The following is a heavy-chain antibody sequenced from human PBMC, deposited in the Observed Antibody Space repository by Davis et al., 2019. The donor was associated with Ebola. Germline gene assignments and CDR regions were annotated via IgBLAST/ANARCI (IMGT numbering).Heavy chain of an antibody. CDR3: AKEGGGAAQDY. V-gene: IGHV3-23*01. Sequence: GESLKISCEVSGFTFSNYAMTWVRQAPGKGLEWVSTISGTGGGTYYADSVKGRFTISRDNAKNTLSLQMNSLRAEDTAVYYCAKEGGGAAQDYWGQGTLVTVSS. CDR2: ISGTGGGT. D-gene: IGHD6-6*01. CDR1: GFTFSNYA. J-gene: IGHJ4*02.